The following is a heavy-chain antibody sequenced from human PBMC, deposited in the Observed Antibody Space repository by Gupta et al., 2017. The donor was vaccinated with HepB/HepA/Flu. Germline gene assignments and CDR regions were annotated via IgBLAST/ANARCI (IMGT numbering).Heavy chain of an antibody. CDR3: ARQIKGRLGFDM. D-gene: IGHD1-26*01. Sequence: QLHLQESGPGLVKPSETLSLTCSVSGDFISNSNYFWGWIRQPPGKGLEWIAIKYYEETSYYNPSLQSPVTIYLDTSKNQFCLNFDSVTASDTAVYYCARQIKGRLGFDMWGRGTVVTVSS. V-gene: IGHV4-39*01. J-gene: IGHJ3*02. CDR1: GDFISNSNYF. CDR2: KYYEETS.